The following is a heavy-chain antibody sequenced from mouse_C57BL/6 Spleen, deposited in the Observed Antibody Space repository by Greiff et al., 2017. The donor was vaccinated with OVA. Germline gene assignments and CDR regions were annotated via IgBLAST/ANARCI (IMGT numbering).Heavy chain of an antibody. CDR3: ARGESYYYAMDY. V-gene: IGHV5-16*01. CDR2: INYDGSST. CDR1: GFTFSDYY. Sequence: EVKLVESEGGLVQPGSSMKLSCTASGFTFSDYYMAWVRQVPEKGLEWVANINYDGSSTYYLDSLKSRFIISRDNAKNILYLQMSSLKSEDTATYYCARGESYYYAMDYWGQGTSVTVSS. J-gene: IGHJ4*01. D-gene: IGHD1-3*01.